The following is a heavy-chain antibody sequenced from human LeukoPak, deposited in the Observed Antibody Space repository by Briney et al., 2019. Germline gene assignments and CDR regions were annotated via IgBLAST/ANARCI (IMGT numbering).Heavy chain of an antibody. CDR1: GGTFSSYA. J-gene: IGHJ6*03. CDR3: ARGSYYYDSSGYTAKYYYYYYMDV. V-gene: IGHV1-69*05. Sequence: GASVKVSCKASGGTFSSYAISWVRQAPGQGLEWMGGIIPIFGTANYAQKFQGRVTITTDESTSTAYMELSSLRSEDTAVYDCARGSYYYDSSGYTAKYYYYYYMDVWGKGTTVTVSS. CDR2: IIPIFGTA. D-gene: IGHD3-22*01.